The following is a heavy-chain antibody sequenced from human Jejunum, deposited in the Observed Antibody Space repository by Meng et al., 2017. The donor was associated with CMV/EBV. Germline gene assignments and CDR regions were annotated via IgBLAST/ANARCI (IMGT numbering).Heavy chain of an antibody. CDR1: GSISSGEYY. CDR2: ISYSGST. CDR3: ASYYYDASGHNWFDA. J-gene: IGHJ5*02. D-gene: IGHD3-22*01. Sequence: GSISSGEYYWSWIRQAPGKGLEWIGYISYSGSTYYNPSLKTRITISIDTSKAQFSLKMSSVTAADTAVYYCASYYYDASGHNWFDAWGRGILVTVSS. V-gene: IGHV4-30-4*08.